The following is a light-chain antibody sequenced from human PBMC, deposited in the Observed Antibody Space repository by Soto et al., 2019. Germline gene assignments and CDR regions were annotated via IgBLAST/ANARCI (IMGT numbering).Light chain of an antibody. V-gene: IGKV1-27*01. CDR3: QKYNSAPRT. CDR1: QDISNY. CDR2: AAS. Sequence: DIQMTQSPSSLSASVGDRVTITCQASQDISNYLAWYQQKPGKVPKLLIYAASTLQSGVPSRFSGSGSGTDFTLTISSLQPEDVATYYCQKYNSAPRTFGGGPRWRSN. J-gene: IGKJ4*01.